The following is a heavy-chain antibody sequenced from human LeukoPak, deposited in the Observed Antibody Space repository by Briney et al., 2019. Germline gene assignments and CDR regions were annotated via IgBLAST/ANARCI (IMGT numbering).Heavy chain of an antibody. Sequence: GASVKVSCKASGYTFTSYYMHWVRQAPGQGLEWMGWKNPNSGRAGCVQKFQGRVNITRDTSISTAYMELSSLRSEDTAVYYCVRVYHDGSFESGNWFDPWGQGTLVTVSS. D-gene: IGHD3-22*01. J-gene: IGHJ5*02. CDR2: KNPNSGRA. CDR1: GYTFTSYY. CDR3: VRVYHDGSFESGNWFDP. V-gene: IGHV1-8*02.